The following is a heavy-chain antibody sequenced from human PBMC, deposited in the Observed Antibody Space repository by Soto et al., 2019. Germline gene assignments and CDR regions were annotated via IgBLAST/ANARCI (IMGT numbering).Heavy chain of an antibody. CDR2: ISYDGSNK. Sequence: PGGSLRLSCAASGFTFSSYAMHWVRQAPGKGLEWVAVISYDGSNKYYADSVKGRFTISRDNSKNTLYLQMNSLRAEDTAVYYCARAYEGDYFAYWGQGTLVTLAS. CDR1: GFTFSSYA. D-gene: IGHD3-3*01. V-gene: IGHV3-30-3*01. J-gene: IGHJ4*02. CDR3: ARAYEGDYFAY.